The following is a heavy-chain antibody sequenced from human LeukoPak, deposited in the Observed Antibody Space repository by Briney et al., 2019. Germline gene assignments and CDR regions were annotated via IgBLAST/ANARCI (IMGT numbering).Heavy chain of an antibody. V-gene: IGHV4-39*07. CDR2: IYYSGST. D-gene: IGHD6-13*01. CDR3: ARLHFAAAEEFDP. J-gene: IGHJ5*02. Sequence: SETLSLTCTVSGGSISSSSYYWGWIRQPPGKGLEWIGSIYYSGSTYYNPSLKSRVSISVDTSKNQFSLNLSSVTAADTAVYYCARLHFAAAEEFDPWGQGTLVTVSS. CDR1: GGSISSSSYY.